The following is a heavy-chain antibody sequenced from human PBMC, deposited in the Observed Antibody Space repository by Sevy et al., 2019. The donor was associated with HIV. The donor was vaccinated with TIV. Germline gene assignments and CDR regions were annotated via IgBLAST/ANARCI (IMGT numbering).Heavy chain of an antibody. CDR1: GFIFSNFA. V-gene: IGHV3-30*04. CDR2: TSYDGSHK. Sequence: GGSLRLSCTVSGFIFSNFAMHWDRQAPGKGLEWVAVTSYDGSHKYYADSVKGRFIVSRDNSRNILSLEMSSLTRDDTAVYYCARGENDDEFFQYWGQGTLVTVSS. J-gene: IGHJ1*01. CDR3: ARGENDDEFFQY. D-gene: IGHD1-26*01.